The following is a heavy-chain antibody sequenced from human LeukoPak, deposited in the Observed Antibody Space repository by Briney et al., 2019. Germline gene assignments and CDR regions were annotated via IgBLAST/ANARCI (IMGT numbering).Heavy chain of an antibody. V-gene: IGHV3-66*01. CDR3: ARDRGPGYCSGASCPHGLDV. J-gene: IGHJ6*02. D-gene: IGHD2-15*01. Sequence: GGSLRLSCAASGLAVSSNFINWVRQAPRKGLEWVSVIYTDETTYYADSVKGRFTISRDNSQNTVYLQMNFLRAEDTAVYYCARDRGPGYCSGASCPHGLDVWGQGTTVTVSS. CDR2: IYTDETT. CDR1: GLAVSSNF.